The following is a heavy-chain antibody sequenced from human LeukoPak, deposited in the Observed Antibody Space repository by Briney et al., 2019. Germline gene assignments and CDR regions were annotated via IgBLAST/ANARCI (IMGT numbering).Heavy chain of an antibody. V-gene: IGHV4-34*01. J-gene: IGHJ4*02. Sequence: PSETLSLTCAVYGGSFSGYYWSWIRQPPRKGLEWIGEINHSGSTNYNPSLKSRVTISVDTSKNQFSLKLSSVTAADTAVYYCATTTIRLGYWGQGTPVTVSS. CDR3: ATTTIRLGY. D-gene: IGHD1-26*01. CDR1: GGSFSGYY. CDR2: INHSGST.